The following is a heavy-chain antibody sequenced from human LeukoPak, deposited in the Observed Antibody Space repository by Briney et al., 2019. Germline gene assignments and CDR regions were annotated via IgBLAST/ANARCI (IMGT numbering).Heavy chain of an antibody. D-gene: IGHD3-9*01. CDR1: GGSISSYY. CDR2: IYYSGST. V-gene: IGHV4-59*01. Sequence: SETLSFTCTVSGGSISSYYWSWIRQPAGKGLEWIGYIYYSGSTNYNPSLKSRVTISVDTSKNQFSLKLSSVTAADTAVYYCARAAKTYYDILTGYYITVADAFDIWGQGTMVTVSS. CDR3: ARAAKTYYDILTGYYITVADAFDI. J-gene: IGHJ3*02.